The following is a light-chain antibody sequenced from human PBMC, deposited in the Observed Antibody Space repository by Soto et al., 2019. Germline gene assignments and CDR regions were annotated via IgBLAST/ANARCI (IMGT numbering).Light chain of an antibody. Sequence: DIQMTQSPSSLSASVGDRVTITCRASQSISSYLNWYQQKPGKAPNLLIYAASSLQSGVPSRFSGSGSGTDFTLTISSLQPEDFATYYCQQSYSTLWWTCGQGTKVEIK. V-gene: IGKV1-39*01. CDR3: QQSYSTLWWT. J-gene: IGKJ1*01. CDR2: AAS. CDR1: QSISSY.